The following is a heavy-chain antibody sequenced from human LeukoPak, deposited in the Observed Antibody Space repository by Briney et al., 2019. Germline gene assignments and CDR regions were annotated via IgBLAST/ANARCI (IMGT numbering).Heavy chain of an antibody. J-gene: IGHJ4*02. CDR2: IYYSGST. D-gene: IGHD1-1*01. Sequence: PSGTLSLTCTVSGGSISSYYWSWIRQPPGKGLEWIGYIYYSGSTNYNPSLKSRVTISVDTSKSQFSLKLSSVTAADTAVYYCALERRGYFDYWGQGTLVTVSS. CDR1: GGSISSYY. V-gene: IGHV4-59*01. CDR3: ALERRGYFDY.